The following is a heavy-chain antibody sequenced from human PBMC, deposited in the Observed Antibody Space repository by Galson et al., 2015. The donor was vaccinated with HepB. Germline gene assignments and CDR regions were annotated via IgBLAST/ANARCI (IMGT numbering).Heavy chain of an antibody. V-gene: IGHV4-39*01. CDR2: IYYSGNT. CDR1: GGSISSSSFY. D-gene: IGHD4-17*01. CDR3: ARRAHDYGDYGFDP. Sequence: ETLSLTCTVSGGSISSSSFYWGWIRQPPGKGLEWMGSIYYSGNTYYNPSLKSRVTISVDTSKHQFSLKLSSVTAADTAVYYCARRAHDYGDYGFDPWGQGTLVTVSS. J-gene: IGHJ5*02.